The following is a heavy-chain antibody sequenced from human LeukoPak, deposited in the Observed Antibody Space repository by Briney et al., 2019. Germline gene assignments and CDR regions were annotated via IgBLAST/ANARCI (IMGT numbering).Heavy chain of an antibody. V-gene: IGHV4-31*03. CDR2: VYYSGNT. CDR1: GTSITSGGYY. J-gene: IGHJ3*02. Sequence: SETLSLTCTLSGTSITSGGYYWSWVRQHPGQGLEWIGHVYYSGNTHLNPSLESRLTMSVDTSENQFSLNLSSVTAADTAVYYCARLGAAYALDIWGQGTVVTVSS. D-gene: IGHD1-26*01. CDR3: ARLGAAYALDI.